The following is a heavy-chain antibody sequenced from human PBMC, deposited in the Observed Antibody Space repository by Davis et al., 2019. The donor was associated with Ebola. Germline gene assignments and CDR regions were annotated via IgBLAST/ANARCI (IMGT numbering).Heavy chain of an antibody. D-gene: IGHD2-8*01. CDR2: ISGSGGCT. V-gene: IGHV3-23*01. CDR3: SKAVWTSGVCYEGY. CDR1: GFTFSSYA. J-gene: IGHJ4*02. Sequence: GGSLTLSCAASGFTFSSYAMIWVRYAPGKGLEWVSAISGSGGCTYYADSVKGRFTISRDKSKNTLYLQMNSLRAEDTAVYYCSKAVWTSGVCYEGYWGQGTLVTVSS.